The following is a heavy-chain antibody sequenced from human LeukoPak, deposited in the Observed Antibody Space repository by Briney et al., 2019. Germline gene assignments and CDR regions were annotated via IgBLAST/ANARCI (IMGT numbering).Heavy chain of an antibody. CDR1: GGSISSHS. CDR3: ARRWDTATLDV. D-gene: IGHD5-18*01. Sequence: SETLSLTCTVSGGSISSHSWGWIRQPPGKGLEWIGYIYTSGYTNYNPSLKSRVTMSVDTSKNQFSLKVTSVTAADTAVYYCARRWDTATLDVWGKGTTVTVSS. CDR2: IYTSGYT. V-gene: IGHV4-4*08. J-gene: IGHJ6*04.